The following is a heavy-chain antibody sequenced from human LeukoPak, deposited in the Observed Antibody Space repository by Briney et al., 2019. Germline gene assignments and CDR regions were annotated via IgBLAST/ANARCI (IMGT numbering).Heavy chain of an antibody. CDR1: GYSLTDYY. Sequence: ASVKVSCKASGYSLTDYYIHWVRQAPGQGLEWMGWINPYSGGTNYAEKFQGRVTMTRDTSITTAYMELSSLKPDDTAMYYCATLRRSGWYIGDWGRGTRVTVSA. J-gene: IGHJ4*02. V-gene: IGHV1-2*02. CDR3: ATLRRSGWYIGD. D-gene: IGHD6-19*01. CDR2: INPYSGGT.